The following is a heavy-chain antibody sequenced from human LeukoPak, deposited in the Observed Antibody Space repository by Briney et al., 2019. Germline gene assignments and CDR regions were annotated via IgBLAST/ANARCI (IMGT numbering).Heavy chain of an antibody. Sequence: ASVKVSCKASGGTFGSYAISWVRQAAGQRLEWMGGIIPIFGTANYAQKFQGRVTITTDESTSTAYMELSRLRSEDTAVYYCARGPELERFDYWGQGTLVTVSS. J-gene: IGHJ4*02. CDR2: IIPIFGTA. D-gene: IGHD1-1*01. V-gene: IGHV1-69*05. CDR3: ARGPELERFDY. CDR1: GGTFGSYA.